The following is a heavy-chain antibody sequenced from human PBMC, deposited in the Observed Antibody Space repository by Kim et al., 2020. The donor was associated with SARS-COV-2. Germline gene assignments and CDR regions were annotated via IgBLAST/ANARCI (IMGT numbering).Heavy chain of an antibody. CDR2: TSHTGDTT. CDR1: GFTFSYYH. Sequence: GGSLRLSCTTSGFTFSYYHMNWVRQAPGKGLEWVAPTSHTGDTTHYADSVKGRFTVSRDNSKNSLSLQMNSLGADDTAVFYCGRGRSRAFYRFNDWGEG. CDR3: GRGRSRAFYRFND. J-gene: IGHJ6*01. D-gene: IGHD2-8*01. V-gene: IGHV3-11*01.